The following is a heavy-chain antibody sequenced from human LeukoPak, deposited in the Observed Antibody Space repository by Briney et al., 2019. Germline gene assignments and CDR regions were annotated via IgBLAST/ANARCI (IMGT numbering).Heavy chain of an antibody. Sequence: GGSLRLSCAASGFTFSSYWMHWVRQAPGKGLVWVSRINSDGSDTNYADSVKGRFTISRDNAKNTLYLQMNSLRAEDTAVYYCAKGSAARADYYMDVWGKGTTVTVSS. CDR2: INSDGSDT. CDR1: GFTFSSYW. J-gene: IGHJ6*03. CDR3: AKGSAARADYYMDV. V-gene: IGHV3-74*01. D-gene: IGHD6-6*01.